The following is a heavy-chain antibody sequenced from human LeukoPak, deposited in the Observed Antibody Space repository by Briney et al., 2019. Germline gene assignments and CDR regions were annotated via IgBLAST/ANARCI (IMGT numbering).Heavy chain of an antibody. J-gene: IGHJ1*01. CDR1: GYSISSGYY. Sequence: ASETLSLTCTVSGYSISSGYYWGWIRQPPGKGLEWIGSIYHSGITYYNPSLKSRVTISVDTSKNQFSLKLSSVTAADTAVYYCARDLWYCSGGSCLPAWGQGTLVTVSS. V-gene: IGHV4-38-2*02. CDR2: IYHSGIT. D-gene: IGHD2-15*01. CDR3: ARDLWYCSGGSCLPA.